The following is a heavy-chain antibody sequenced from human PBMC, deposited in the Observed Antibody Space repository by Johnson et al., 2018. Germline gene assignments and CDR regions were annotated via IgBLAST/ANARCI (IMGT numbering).Heavy chain of an antibody. Sequence: VQLVESGGGLVKPGGSLRLSCAASGFTFSSYDMHGVRHATGKRLEWVSTIDTAGYTYHAGSVKGRFTISRENAKNSLYLQMNSLRAGDTAVYYCARGISDAFDIWGQGTMVTVSS. V-gene: IGHV3-13*01. CDR1: GFTFSSYD. CDR3: ARGISDAFDI. CDR2: IDTAGYT. J-gene: IGHJ3*02.